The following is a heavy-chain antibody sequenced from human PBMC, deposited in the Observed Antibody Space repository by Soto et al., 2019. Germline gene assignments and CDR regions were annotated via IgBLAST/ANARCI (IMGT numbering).Heavy chain of an antibody. D-gene: IGHD3-3*01. Sequence: GGSLRLSCAASGFTFSSYAMIWVRQAPGKGLEWVSAISGSGGSTYYADSVKGRFTISRDNSKNTLYLQMNSLRAEDTAVYYCAKDLWSRYYDFWSGYPTLGMDVWGQGTTVTVSS. CDR2: ISGSGGST. V-gene: IGHV3-23*01. J-gene: IGHJ6*02. CDR1: GFTFSSYA. CDR3: AKDLWSRYYDFWSGYPTLGMDV.